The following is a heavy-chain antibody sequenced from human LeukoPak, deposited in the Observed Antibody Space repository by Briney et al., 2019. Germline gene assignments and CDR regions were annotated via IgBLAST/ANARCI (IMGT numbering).Heavy chain of an antibody. CDR3: ARDYWGSGNRYFDY. Sequence: GGSLRLSCAASGFTFSTYGFHRVRQAPGKGLEWVSVFYCCGGSTYYADSVKGRFSISRDNSMNTLFLQMNSLRAEDTAVYYCARDYWGSGNRYFDYWGQGTPVTVSS. D-gene: IGHD3-10*01. CDR1: GFTFSTYG. J-gene: IGHJ4*02. V-gene: IGHV3-NL1*01. CDR2: FYCCGGST.